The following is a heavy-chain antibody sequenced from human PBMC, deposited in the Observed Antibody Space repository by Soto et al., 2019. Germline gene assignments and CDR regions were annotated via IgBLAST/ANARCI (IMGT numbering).Heavy chain of an antibody. J-gene: IGHJ4*02. D-gene: IGHD1-7*01. CDR1: GFTFSSYA. CDR3: AKEKVLILELHPFDY. CDR2: ISGSGGST. V-gene: IGHV3-23*01. Sequence: GGSLRLSCAASGFTFSSYAMSWVRQAPGKGLEWVSAISGSGGSTYYADSVKGRFTISRDNSKNTLYLQMNSLRAEDTAVHYCAKEKVLILELHPFDYWGQGTLVTVSS.